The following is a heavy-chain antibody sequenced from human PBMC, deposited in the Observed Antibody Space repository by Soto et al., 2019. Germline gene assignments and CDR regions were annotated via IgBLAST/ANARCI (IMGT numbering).Heavy chain of an antibody. V-gene: IGHV3-30*02. J-gene: IGHJ3*02. CDR3: AKALLMSGYDGFVI. Sequence: SVKGRFTISRDNSKNTLYLQMNSLRAEDTAVYYCAKALLMSGYDGFVIWGQGTMVTVSP. D-gene: IGHD2-8*01.